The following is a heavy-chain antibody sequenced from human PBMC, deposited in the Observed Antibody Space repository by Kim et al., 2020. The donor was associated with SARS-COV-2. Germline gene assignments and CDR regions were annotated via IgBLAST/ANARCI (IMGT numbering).Heavy chain of an antibody. J-gene: IGHJ4*02. CDR2: IGGGGGTT. D-gene: IGHD3-10*01. V-gene: IGHV3-23*01. CDR3: AQGGVRHWDS. Sequence: GGSLRLSCVVSGFTFSSYAMTWVRQAPGKGLEWVSTIGGGGGTTYYADSVKGRFTISRDNSKNTLYLQMNSLRAEDTAVYYCAQGGVRHWDSWGQGALVTVSS. CDR1: GFTFSSYA.